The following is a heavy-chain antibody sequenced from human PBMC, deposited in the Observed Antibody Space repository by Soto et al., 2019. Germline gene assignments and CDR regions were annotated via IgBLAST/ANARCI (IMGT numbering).Heavy chain of an antibody. V-gene: IGHV1-69*13. CDR3: ARASSSWDSSGYYYLSAFDI. CDR1: GGTFSSYA. Sequence: ASVKVSCKASGGTFSSYAISWVRQAPGQGLEWMGGIIPIFGTANYAQEFQGRVTITADESTSTAYMELSSLRSEDTAVYYCARASSSWDSSGYYYLSAFDIWGQGTMVTVSS. J-gene: IGHJ3*02. CDR2: IIPIFGTA. D-gene: IGHD3-22*01.